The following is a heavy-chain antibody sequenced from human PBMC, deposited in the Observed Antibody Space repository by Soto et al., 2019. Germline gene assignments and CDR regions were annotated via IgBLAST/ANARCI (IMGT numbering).Heavy chain of an antibody. CDR3: ARGGYCSSTSCYLHPYYYYYMDV. Sequence: ASVKVSCKASGGTFSSYTISWVRQAPGQGLEWMGRIIPILGIANYAQKFQGRVTITADKSTSTAYMELSSLRSEDTAVYYCARGGYCSSTSCYLHPYYYYYMDVWGKGTTVTVSS. D-gene: IGHD2-2*01. CDR2: IIPILGIA. V-gene: IGHV1-69*02. CDR1: GGTFSSYT. J-gene: IGHJ6*03.